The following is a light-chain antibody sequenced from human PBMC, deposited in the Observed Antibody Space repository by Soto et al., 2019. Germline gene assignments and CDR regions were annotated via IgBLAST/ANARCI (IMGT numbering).Light chain of an antibody. CDR2: AAS. CDR1: QNINNY. Sequence: GDRVTITCQASQNINNYLNWYQQKPGRAPKLLIYAASTLQSGVPSRFSGSGSGTDFTLTISSLQPEDVATYYCQKYNSAPLTFSGGTKVDIK. V-gene: IGKV1-27*01. J-gene: IGKJ4*01. CDR3: QKYNSAPLT.